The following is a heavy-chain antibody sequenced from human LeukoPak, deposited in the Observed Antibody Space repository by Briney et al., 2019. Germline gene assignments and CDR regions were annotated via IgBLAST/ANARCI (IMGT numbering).Heavy chain of an antibody. J-gene: IGHJ4*02. D-gene: IGHD3-10*01. CDR1: GFTVSSNY. Sequence: PGGSLRLSCAASGFTVSSNYINWVRQAPGEGLEWVSVIYSGGSTYYADSVRGRFTISRDNSKNTLFLQMNSLRAEDTAVYYCAKARGSGSYTFDYWGQGTLVTVSS. CDR2: IYSGGST. CDR3: AKARGSGSYTFDY. V-gene: IGHV3-53*01.